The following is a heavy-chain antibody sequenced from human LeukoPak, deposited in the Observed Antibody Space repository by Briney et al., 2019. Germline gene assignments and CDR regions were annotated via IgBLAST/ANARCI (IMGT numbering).Heavy chain of an antibody. J-gene: IGHJ4*02. CDR1: GFTFSSYG. V-gene: IGHV3-30*03. CDR2: ISYDGSDK. CDR3: ASRHYDFGYY. Sequence: GRSLRLSCAASGFTFSSYGMHWVRQAPGKGLEWVAVISYDGSDKYYADSVKGRLTISRDNSKNTLYLQMNSLRAEDTAVYYCASRHYDFGYYWGQGTLVTVSS. D-gene: IGHD4-17*01.